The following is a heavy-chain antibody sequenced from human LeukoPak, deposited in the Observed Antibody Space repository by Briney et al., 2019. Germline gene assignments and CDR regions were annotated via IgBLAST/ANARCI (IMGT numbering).Heavy chain of an antibody. CDR3: ARGKDDYVWGSHPRDLDY. Sequence: SETLSLTCAVYGGSFSGYYWSWIRQPPGKGLEWIGEINHSGSTNYNPSLKSRVTISVDTSKNQFSLKLSSVTAADTAVYYCARGKDDYVWGSHPRDLDYWGQGTLVTVSS. V-gene: IGHV4-34*01. CDR1: GGSFSGYY. CDR2: INHSGST. D-gene: IGHD3-16*01. J-gene: IGHJ4*02.